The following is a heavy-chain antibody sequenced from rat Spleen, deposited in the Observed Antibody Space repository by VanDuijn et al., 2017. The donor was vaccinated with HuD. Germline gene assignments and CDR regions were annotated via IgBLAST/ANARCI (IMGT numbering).Heavy chain of an antibody. D-gene: IGHD1-11*01. Sequence: EVQLVESDGGLVQPGNSLKLSCAASGFTFSDYNMAWVRQAPKKGLEWVATINYDGSTVHYRDSVKGRFTVSRDNAKSTLYLQMDSLRSEDTATYYCATQRNYGGPFDYWGQGVMVTVSS. CDR2: INYDGSTV. V-gene: IGHV5S10*01. CDR1: GFTFSDYN. CDR3: ATQRNYGGPFDY. J-gene: IGHJ2*01.